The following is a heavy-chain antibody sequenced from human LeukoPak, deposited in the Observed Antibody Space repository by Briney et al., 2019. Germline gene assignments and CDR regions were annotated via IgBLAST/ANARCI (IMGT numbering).Heavy chain of an antibody. CDR1: GFTFDDYA. CDR3: ANSDYYGSGPPLD. J-gene: IGHJ4*02. Sequence: GGSLRLSCAASGFTFDDYAMHWVRQAPGKGLEWVSGISWNSGSIGYADSVKGRFTISRDNAKNSLYLQMNSLRAEDTALYYCANSDYYGSGPPLDWGQGTLVTVSS. V-gene: IGHV3-9*01. CDR2: ISWNSGSI. D-gene: IGHD3-10*01.